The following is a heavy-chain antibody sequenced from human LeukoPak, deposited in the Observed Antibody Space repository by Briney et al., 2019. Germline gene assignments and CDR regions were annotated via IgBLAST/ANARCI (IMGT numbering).Heavy chain of an antibody. V-gene: IGHV1-69*13. Sequence: SVKVSCKASGGTFSSYAISWVRQAPGQGLEWMGGIIPIFGTANYALKFQGRVTITADVSTSTAYMELSSLRSEDTAVYYCARGRPEYYFDYWGQGTLVTVSS. CDR1: GGTFSSYA. CDR2: IIPIFGTA. J-gene: IGHJ4*02. CDR3: ARGRPEYYFDY.